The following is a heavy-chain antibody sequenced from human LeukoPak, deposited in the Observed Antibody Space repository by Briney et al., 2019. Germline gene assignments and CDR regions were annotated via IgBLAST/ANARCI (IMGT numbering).Heavy chain of an antibody. CDR2: ISWNSGSI. Sequence: PGGSLRLSCAASGFTFDDYAMHWVRQAPGKGLEWVSGISWNSGSIGDADSVKGRFTISRDNAKNSLYLQMNSLRAEDTALYYCAKGLYYYDSSGYYSPFDYWGQGTLVTVSS. V-gene: IGHV3-9*01. J-gene: IGHJ4*02. CDR1: GFTFDDYA. CDR3: AKGLYYYDSSGYYSPFDY. D-gene: IGHD3-22*01.